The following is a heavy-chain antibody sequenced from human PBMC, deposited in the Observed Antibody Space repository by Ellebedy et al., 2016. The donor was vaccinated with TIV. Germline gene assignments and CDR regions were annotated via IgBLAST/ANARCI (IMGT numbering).Heavy chain of an antibody. CDR3: ARGLISGYYAGHAFDI. CDR1: GFTFSSYS. J-gene: IGHJ3*02. Sequence: PGGSLRLSCAASGFTFSSYSMNWVRQAPGKGLEWVSYISSSSSTIYYADSVKGRFTISRDNAKNLLYLQMNRLRDEDTAVYYCARGLISGYYAGHAFDIWGQGTMVTVSS. D-gene: IGHD3-22*01. V-gene: IGHV3-48*02. CDR2: ISSSSSTI.